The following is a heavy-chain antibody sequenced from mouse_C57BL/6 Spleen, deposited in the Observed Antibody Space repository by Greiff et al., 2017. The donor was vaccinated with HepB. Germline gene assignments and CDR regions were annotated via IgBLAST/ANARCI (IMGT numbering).Heavy chain of an antibody. D-gene: IGHD2-5*01. V-gene: IGHV5-17*01. Sequence: EVHLVESGGGLVKPGGSLKLSCAASGFTFSDYGMHWVRQAPEKGLEWVACISSGSSTIYYADTVTGRCNISRDNAKNNLFLQMTSLRSEDTAMYYYARNSNYFYAMDYWGQGTSVTVSS. CDR1: GFTFSDYG. CDR3: ARNSNYFYAMDY. CDR2: ISSGSSTI. J-gene: IGHJ4*01.